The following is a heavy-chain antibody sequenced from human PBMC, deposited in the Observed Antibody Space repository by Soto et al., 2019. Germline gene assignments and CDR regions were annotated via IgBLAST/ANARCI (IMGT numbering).Heavy chain of an antibody. Sequence: QVQLVESGGGVVQPGRSLRLSCAASGFTFSSYGIHWVRQAPGKGLEWVAVISNDGTNKYYVDSVKGRFTISRDNSNNSLYLQINSLRAEDTSVYYCAKDRGGSCCGAFDIWGQGIMVTVSS. CDR1: GFTFSSYG. J-gene: IGHJ3*02. CDR3: AKDRGGSCCGAFDI. V-gene: IGHV3-30*18. D-gene: IGHD2-15*01. CDR2: ISNDGTNK.